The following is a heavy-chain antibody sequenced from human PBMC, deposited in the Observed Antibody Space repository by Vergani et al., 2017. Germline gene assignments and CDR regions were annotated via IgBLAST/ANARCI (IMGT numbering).Heavy chain of an antibody. Sequence: EVQLVESVGGLVQPGGSLRLSCAASGFTFSSYSMNWVRQAPGKGLEWVSYISSSSSTIYYADSVKGRFTISRDNAKNSLYLQMNSLRAEDTAVYYCARDGVVVPAAINYYYYYMDVWGKGTTVTVSS. J-gene: IGHJ6*03. CDR3: ARDGVVVPAAINYYYYYMDV. V-gene: IGHV3-48*01. D-gene: IGHD2-2*01. CDR2: ISSSSSTI. CDR1: GFTFSSYS.